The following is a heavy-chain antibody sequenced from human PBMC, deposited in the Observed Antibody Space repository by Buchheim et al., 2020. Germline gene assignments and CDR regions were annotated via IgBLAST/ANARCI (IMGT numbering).Heavy chain of an antibody. CDR3: AKATDPTYYYDSSGYYLSGYYYYGMDV. V-gene: IGHV3-23*01. J-gene: IGHJ6*02. Sequence: EVQLLESGGGLVQPGGSLRLSCAASGFTFSSYAMSWVRQAPGKGLEWVSAISGSGGGTYYADSVKGRFTISRDNSKNTLYLQMNSLRAEDTAVYYCAKATDPTYYYDSSGYYLSGYYYYGMDVWGQGTT. CDR1: GFTFSSYA. CDR2: ISGSGGGT. D-gene: IGHD3-22*01.